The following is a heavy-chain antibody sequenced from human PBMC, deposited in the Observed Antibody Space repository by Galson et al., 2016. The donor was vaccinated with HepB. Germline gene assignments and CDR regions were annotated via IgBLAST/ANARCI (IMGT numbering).Heavy chain of an antibody. CDR1: GYTFTNYD. Sequence: SVKVSCKASGYTFTNYDINWVRQAPGQGLQWMGWMNPHTGNTGHAQEFQGRITMTRDTSIKTAYMELSSLTSEDTAVYYCARDQGVGGTSYYGYDYWGQGTLVTVSS. V-gene: IGHV1-8*02. D-gene: IGHD1-26*01. J-gene: IGHJ4*02. CDR3: ARDQGVGGTSYYGYDY. CDR2: MNPHTGNT.